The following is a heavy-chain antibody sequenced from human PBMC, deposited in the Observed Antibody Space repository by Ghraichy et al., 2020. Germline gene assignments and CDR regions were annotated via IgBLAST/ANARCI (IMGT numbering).Heavy chain of an antibody. Sequence: SETLSLTCIVSGGSISGYYWSWIRQPPGKGLEWIAYKYFSGSTNYNPSLKSRVTISVDTSKNQLSLKLTSLTAAETAVYYCARGRGGPGSHYDNWGQGSLVFVSS. CDR3: ARGRGGPGSHYDN. V-gene: IGHV4-59*01. CDR2: KYFSGST. J-gene: IGHJ4*02. CDR1: GGSISGYY. D-gene: IGHD3-10*01.